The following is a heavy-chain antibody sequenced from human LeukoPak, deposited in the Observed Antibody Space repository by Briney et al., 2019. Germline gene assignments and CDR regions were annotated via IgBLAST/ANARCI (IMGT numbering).Heavy chain of an antibody. Sequence: GGSLRLSCAASGFTVSSNYMSWVRQALGKGLEWASVIYSGGSTYYADSVKGRFTISRDNSKNTLYLQMNSLRAEDTAVYYCARDRGRRRMITFGDAFDIWGQGTMVTVSS. CDR2: IYSGGST. CDR3: ARDRGRRRMITFGDAFDI. CDR1: GFTVSSNY. V-gene: IGHV3-66*01. J-gene: IGHJ3*02. D-gene: IGHD3-16*01.